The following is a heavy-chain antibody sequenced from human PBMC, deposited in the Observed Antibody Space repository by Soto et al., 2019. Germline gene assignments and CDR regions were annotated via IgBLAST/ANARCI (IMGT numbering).Heavy chain of an antibody. J-gene: IGHJ6*02. V-gene: IGHV3-7*03. CDR3: ARDFDDILTGSEYGMDV. Sequence: GGSLRLSCAASGFTFSSYWMSWVRQAPGKWLEWVANIKQDGSEKYYVDSVKGRFTISRDNAKNSLYLQMNSLRAEDTAVYYCARDFDDILTGSEYGMDVWGQGXTVT. D-gene: IGHD3-9*01. CDR2: IKQDGSEK. CDR1: GFTFSSYW.